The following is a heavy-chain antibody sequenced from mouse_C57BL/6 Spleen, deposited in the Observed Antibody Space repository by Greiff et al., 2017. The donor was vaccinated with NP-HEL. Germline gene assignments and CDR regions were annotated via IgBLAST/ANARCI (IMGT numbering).Heavy chain of an antibody. CDR1: GYTFTSYW. CDR3: AREYYGGLDV. V-gene: IGHV1-52*01. CDR2: IDPSDSET. Sequence: QVQLQQPGAELVRPGSSVKLSCKASGYTFTSYWMHWVKQRPIQGLEWIGNIDPSDSETHYNQKFKDKATLTVDKSSSTAYMQLSSLTSEDSAVYYCAREYYGGLDVWGTGTTVTVSS. D-gene: IGHD1-1*01. J-gene: IGHJ1*03.